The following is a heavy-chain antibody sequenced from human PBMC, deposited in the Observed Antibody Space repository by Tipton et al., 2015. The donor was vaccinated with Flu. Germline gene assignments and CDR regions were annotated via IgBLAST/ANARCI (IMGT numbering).Heavy chain of an antibody. CDR1: GGSLSSYY. D-gene: IGHD4-23*01. Sequence: TLSLTCTVSGGSLSSYYWSWIRQPAGKGLEWIGRIYTSGGTKFNPSLRGRLTMSVDASKKEFSLKLSSVTAADAAVYYCARGPTVVTPVYAFDIWGQGTMVTVSS. J-gene: IGHJ3*02. CDR2: IYTSGGT. V-gene: IGHV4-4*07. CDR3: ARGPTVVTPVYAFDI.